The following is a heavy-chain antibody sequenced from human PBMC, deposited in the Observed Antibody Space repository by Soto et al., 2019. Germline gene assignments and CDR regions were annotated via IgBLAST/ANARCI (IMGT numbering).Heavy chain of an antibody. CDR2: IYWDGDK. Sequence: QITLKESGPTLMIPTQTLTLTCTFSGFSLSTSGVGVGWIRQPPGKALEWLALIYWDGDKRYSPSLKSRLTITRDTSKNQVVLTLTNMDPVDTATYYCAHRRGDSSSLPYYFDYWGQGTLVTVSS. D-gene: IGHD6-13*01. J-gene: IGHJ4*02. CDR1: GFSLSTSGVG. V-gene: IGHV2-5*02. CDR3: AHRRGDSSSLPYYFDY.